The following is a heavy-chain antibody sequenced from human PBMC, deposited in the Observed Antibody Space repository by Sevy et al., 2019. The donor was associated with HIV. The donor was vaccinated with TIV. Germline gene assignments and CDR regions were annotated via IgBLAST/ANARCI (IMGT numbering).Heavy chain of an antibody. V-gene: IGHV3-74*01. CDR3: ARDRSGSYHVSDNWFDP. CDR2: IKSDGSST. J-gene: IGHJ5*02. CDR1: GFTFSNYG. Sequence: LSLTCAASGFTFSNYGMSWVRQAPGKGLEWVSRIKSDGSSTSYADSVKGRFTISRDNAKNTLYLQMNSLRAEDTAVYYCARDRSGSYHVSDNWFDPWGQGTLVTVSS. D-gene: IGHD1-26*01.